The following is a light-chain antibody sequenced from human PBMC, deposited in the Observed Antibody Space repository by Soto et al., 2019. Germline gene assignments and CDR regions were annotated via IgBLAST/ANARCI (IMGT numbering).Light chain of an antibody. V-gene: IGLV2-23*02. CDR1: SSDVGSYNL. CDR3: CSYAGSSTLYV. J-gene: IGLJ1*01. CDR2: EVS. Sequence: QSVLTQPASVSGSPGQSITISCTGTSSDVGSYNLVSWYQQHPGKAPKLMIYEVSKRPSGVSNRLSVSKSGNTASLTISGLQAEDEAVYYCCSYAGSSTLYVFGTGTKVTVL.